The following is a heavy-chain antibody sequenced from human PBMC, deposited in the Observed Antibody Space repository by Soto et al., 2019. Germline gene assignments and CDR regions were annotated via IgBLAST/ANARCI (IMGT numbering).Heavy chain of an antibody. D-gene: IGHD3-10*01. V-gene: IGHV1-69*01. CDR2: IMPTVDSA. Sequence: QVQLVQSGAEVKTPGSSVKVSCKASGGTLSDYAISWVRQAPGQGPEWMGGIMPTVDSANYVQNLQGRLTISADESTSTANLELSSPRSDDTAVYYCAVAAVREIMAQESSGMAVWGQGTTVIVSS. J-gene: IGHJ6*02. CDR3: AVAAVREIMAQESSGMAV. CDR1: GGTLSDYA.